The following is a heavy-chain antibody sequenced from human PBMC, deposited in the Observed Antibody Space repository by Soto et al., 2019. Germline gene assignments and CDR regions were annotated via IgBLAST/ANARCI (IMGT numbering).Heavy chain of an antibody. CDR2: IYYGGNT. J-gene: IGHJ4*02. CDR1: GGSISSYY. V-gene: IGHV4-39*01. CDR3: ARLWGPYYFDY. D-gene: IGHD7-27*01. Sequence: SVTLSLTCTVTGGSISSYYWSWIRQPPGKGLEWIGSIYYGGNTYYNPSLKSRVTISVDTSKNQFSLKLSSVTAADTAVYYCARLWGPYYFDYWGQGTLVTVSS.